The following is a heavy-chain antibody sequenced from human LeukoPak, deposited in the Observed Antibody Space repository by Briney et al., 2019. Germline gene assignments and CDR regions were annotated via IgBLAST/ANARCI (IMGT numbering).Heavy chain of an antibody. CDR1: GGSISNYY. Sequence: SETLSLTCTVSGGSISNYYWSWIRQPPGKGLEWIGYIYYSGSTNYNPSLKSRVTISVDTSKNQFSLKLSSVTAADTAVYYCASEYCSGNSCFSDNWGLGTLVTVSS. D-gene: IGHD2-15*01. CDR3: ASEYCSGNSCFSDN. V-gene: IGHV4-59*08. CDR2: IYYSGST. J-gene: IGHJ4*02.